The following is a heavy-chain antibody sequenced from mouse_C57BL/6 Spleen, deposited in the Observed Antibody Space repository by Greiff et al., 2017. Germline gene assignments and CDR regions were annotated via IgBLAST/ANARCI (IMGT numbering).Heavy chain of an antibody. CDR1: GYAFSSSW. D-gene: IGHD2-1*01. CDR2: FYPGDGDT. Sequence: VQLQQSGPELVKPGASVKISCKASGYAFSSSWMNWVKQRPGQGLEWIGRFYPGDGDTNYNGKFKGKATMTADKSSSTAYMQLSSLTSEDSAVYFCARDIHYGKYWYFDVWGKGTTVTVSS. CDR3: ARDIHYGKYWYFDV. V-gene: IGHV1-82*01. J-gene: IGHJ1*03.